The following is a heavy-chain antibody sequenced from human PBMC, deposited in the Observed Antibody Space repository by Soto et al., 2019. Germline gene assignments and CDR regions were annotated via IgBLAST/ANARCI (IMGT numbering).Heavy chain of an antibody. CDR3: AKDSQSYNSVWVPFDF. V-gene: IGHV3-23*01. CDR1: GFTFSSYA. Sequence: GGSLRLSCAASGFTFSSYAMSWVRQAPGKGLEWVSSIGNGGVDKYYADSVKGRFTISRDNSKNTLFLQMSSLRAEDTARYYCAKDSQSYNSVWVPFDFGAQGTVVTGSS. D-gene: IGHD1-20*01. J-gene: IGHJ3*01. CDR2: IGNGGVDK.